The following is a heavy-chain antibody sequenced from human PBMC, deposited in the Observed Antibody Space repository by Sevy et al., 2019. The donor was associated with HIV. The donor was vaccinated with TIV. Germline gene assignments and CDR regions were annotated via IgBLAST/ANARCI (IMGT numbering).Heavy chain of an antibody. J-gene: IGHJ6*02. V-gene: IGHV3-30-3*01. D-gene: IGHD2-2*01. Sequence: GGFLRLSCAASGFTFSSYAMHWVRQAPGKGLEWVAVISYDGSNKYYADSVKGRFTISRDNSKNTLYLQMNSLRAEDTAVYYCARWREVPAAIVDYYYYGMDVWGQGTTVTVS. CDR1: GFTFSSYA. CDR2: ISYDGSNK. CDR3: ARWREVPAAIVDYYYYGMDV.